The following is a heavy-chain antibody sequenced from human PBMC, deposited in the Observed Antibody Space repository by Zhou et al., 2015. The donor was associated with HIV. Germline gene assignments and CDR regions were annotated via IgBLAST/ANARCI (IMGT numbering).Heavy chain of an antibody. CDR2: ISGSGGST. V-gene: IGHV3-66*03. CDR3: ARDRITMVRGVISRWYFDL. J-gene: IGHJ2*01. Sequence: EVQLVESGGGLIQPGGSRRDSPVQPLGSPSVATNMSWVRQAPGKGLEWVSVISGSGGSTFYGDSVKGRFTISRDNSRNTLYLQMNSLRAEDTAMYYCARDRITMVRGVISRWYFDLWGRGTLVTVSS. D-gene: IGHD3-10*01. CDR1: GSPSVATN.